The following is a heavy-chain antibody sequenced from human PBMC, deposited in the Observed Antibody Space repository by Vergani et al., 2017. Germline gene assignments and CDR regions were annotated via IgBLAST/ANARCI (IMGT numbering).Heavy chain of an antibody. D-gene: IGHD2-15*01. CDR3: THRPDCSVSHFYDDY. CDR2: VFCDDDK. V-gene: IGHV2-5*02. CDR1: GFSLTTRGVA. Sequence: QITLKESGPTLVKPTQTLTLSCTFSGFSLTTRGVAVGWIRQPPGKALVWLAIVFCDDDKRYSPSLRNRVTITRDTSRNQVVLPITNIEPVDTATYYCTHRPDCSVSHFYDDYWGQGTLVTVSS. J-gene: IGHJ4*02.